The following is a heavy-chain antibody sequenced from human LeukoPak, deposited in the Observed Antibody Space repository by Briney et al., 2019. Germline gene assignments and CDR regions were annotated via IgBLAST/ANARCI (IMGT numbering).Heavy chain of an antibody. V-gene: IGHV4-30-4*01. CDR2: MYYSGST. Sequence: KTSETLSLTCTVSGGSITSGDYYWSWIRQPPGKGLVWIAYMYYSGSTYYNPSLKRRVTMSADTSKNQFSLKLSSVTAADTAVYYCARPYYYDSRIDPWGQGTLVTVSS. J-gene: IGHJ5*02. CDR3: ARPYYYDSRIDP. CDR1: GGSITSGDYY. D-gene: IGHD3-22*01.